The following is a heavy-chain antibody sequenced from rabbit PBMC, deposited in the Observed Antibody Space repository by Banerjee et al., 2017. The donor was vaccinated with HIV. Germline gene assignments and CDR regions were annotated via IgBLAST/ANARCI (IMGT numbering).Heavy chain of an antibody. D-gene: IGHD4-1*01. J-gene: IGHJ4*01. Sequence: EESGGDLVKPEGSLTLTCTASGFSFSSSYWICWVRQAPGKGLEWIGCINSVSSGSTYYASWAKGRFTISKTSSTTVTLQMTSLTVADTATYFCARGGVVAGAFDLWGPGTLVTVS. V-gene: IGHV1S45*01. CDR2: INSVSSGST. CDR1: GFSFSSSYW. CDR3: ARGGVVAGAFDL.